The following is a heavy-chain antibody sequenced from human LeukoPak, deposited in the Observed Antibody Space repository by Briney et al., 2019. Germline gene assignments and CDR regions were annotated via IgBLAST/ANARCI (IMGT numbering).Heavy chain of an antibody. CDR2: ISNDGKRM. Sequence: GGSLRLSCAASGFTFSRYGMHWVRQAPGKGLEWVAVISNDGKRMYYGDSVKGRFSISRDNSDKTVSLQMNSLRREDTAVYYCAKSRVNSTVVTPMRFYYYGMDVWGRGTTVSVSS. CDR1: GFTFSRYG. J-gene: IGHJ6*02. CDR3: AKSRVNSTVVTPMRFYYYGMDV. D-gene: IGHD4-23*01. V-gene: IGHV3-30*18.